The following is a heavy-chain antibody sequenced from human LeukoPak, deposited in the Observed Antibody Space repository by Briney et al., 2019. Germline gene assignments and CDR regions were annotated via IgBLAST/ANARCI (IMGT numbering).Heavy chain of an antibody. CDR2: MNEYSTSI. J-gene: IGHJ4*02. V-gene: IGHV3-74*01. Sequence: GGSLRLSCAASGFPFNSFWMHWVRQAPGKGLVWVSDMNEYSTSIRYADSVKGRFTISRDNAKSILYLQMNNLRAEDTAMYFCARGGVNPVDHWGQGTLVTVSS. D-gene: IGHD1-14*01. CDR3: ARGGVNPVDH. CDR1: GFPFNSFW.